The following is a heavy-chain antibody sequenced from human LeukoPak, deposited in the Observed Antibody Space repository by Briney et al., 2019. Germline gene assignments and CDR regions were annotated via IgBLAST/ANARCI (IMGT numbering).Heavy chain of an antibody. D-gene: IGHD5-12*01. Sequence: PGGSLRLSCAASGFSFNTYWMHWVRQAPGKGLVWVSRIYSDGSSTYYAGSVKGRFTCSRDNAKNTVYLQMYSLRAEDTAVYYCARGASGYGNFDYWGQGTLVTVSS. CDR1: GFSFNTYW. CDR3: ARGASGYGNFDY. J-gene: IGHJ4*02. V-gene: IGHV3-74*01. CDR2: IYSDGSST.